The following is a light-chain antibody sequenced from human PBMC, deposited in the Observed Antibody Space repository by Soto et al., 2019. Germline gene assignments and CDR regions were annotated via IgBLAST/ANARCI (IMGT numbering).Light chain of an antibody. CDR1: QGIRRD. V-gene: IGKV1-17*01. CDR2: AVS. Sequence: DIQMTQSPSSLSAPVGGRVTITCRASQGIRRDLGWYQQKPGKAPTRLIYAVSSLHSGVPSRFSGSGSGTEITLTISSLQPEDSATYYCLQHNIYPLTFGGGTKVEIK. J-gene: IGKJ4*01. CDR3: LQHNIYPLT.